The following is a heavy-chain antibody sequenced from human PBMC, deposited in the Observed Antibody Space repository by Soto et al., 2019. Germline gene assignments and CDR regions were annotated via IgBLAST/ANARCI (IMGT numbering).Heavy chain of an antibody. CDR1: GFTFSSYS. Sequence: PGGSLRLSCAASGFTFSSYSMNWVRQAPGKGLEWVSYISSSSSTIYYADSVKGRFTISRDNAKNSLYLQMNSLRAEDTAVYYCASYYDFWSGYYPVWFDPWGQGTLVTVSS. V-gene: IGHV3-48*04. CDR3: ASYYDFWSGYYPVWFDP. J-gene: IGHJ5*02. D-gene: IGHD3-3*01. CDR2: ISSSSSTI.